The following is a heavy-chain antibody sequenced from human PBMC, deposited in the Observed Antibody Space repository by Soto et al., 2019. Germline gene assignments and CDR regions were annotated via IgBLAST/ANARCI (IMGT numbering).Heavy chain of an antibody. Sequence: QITLKESGPTLVKPTQTLTLTCTFSGFSLSTSGVGVAWVRQPPGPALEWLAFIFWNDEKHYRPSLKSRVTIIKDTSKSQVVRTMTNVDPMDTGTYCGARRDGYNSCHFEYWGQGALVTVSS. V-gene: IGHV2-5*01. CDR3: ARRDGYNSCHFEY. D-gene: IGHD1-1*01. J-gene: IGHJ4*02. CDR1: GFSLSTSGVG. CDR2: IFWNDEK.